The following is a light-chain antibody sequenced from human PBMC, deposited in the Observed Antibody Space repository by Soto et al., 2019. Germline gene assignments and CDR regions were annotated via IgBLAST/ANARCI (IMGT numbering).Light chain of an antibody. CDR1: QSITNY. V-gene: IGKV1-39*01. J-gene: IGKJ1*01. CDR2: AAS. Sequence: DIQVTQSPSSLSASVGDRVTITCRASQSITNYLNWYQQKPGKAPRLLIYAASNLQSGVPSRFSGSGSGTDFTLTISSLQPEDFATYYCQQGYSTPRTFGQGTKVDIK. CDR3: QQGYSTPRT.